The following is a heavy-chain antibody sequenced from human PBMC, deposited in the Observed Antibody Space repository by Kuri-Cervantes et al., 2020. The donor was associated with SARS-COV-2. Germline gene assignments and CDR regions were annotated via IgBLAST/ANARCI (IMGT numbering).Heavy chain of an antibody. CDR1: GGTFSSYA. CDR3: ARGSCSSTSCYFWIFDC. V-gene: IGHV1-69*13. D-gene: IGHD2-2*01. Sequence: SVKVSCKASGGTFSSYAISWVRQAPGQGLEWMGGIIPIFGTANYAQKFQGRVTITADESTSTAYMELSSLRSEDTAVYYCARGSCSSTSCYFWIFDCWGQGTLVTVSS. J-gene: IGHJ4*02. CDR2: IIPIFGTA.